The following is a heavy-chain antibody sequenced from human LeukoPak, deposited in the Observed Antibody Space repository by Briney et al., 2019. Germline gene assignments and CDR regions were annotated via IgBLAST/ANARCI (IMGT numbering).Heavy chain of an antibody. V-gene: IGHV3-23*01. D-gene: IGHD3-16*01. CDR2: ISGGGVTT. CDR3: ARNQQLGGHSYYYYGMDV. Sequence: GGSLRLSCVGSGFTSIAYALTWARQAPGKGLEWVSGISGGGVTTYYADSMKGRFTISRGNSKNTLYLQMNSLRADDTAIYYCARNQQLGGHSYYYYGMDVWGQGTTVTVSS. CDR1: GFTSIAYA. J-gene: IGHJ6*02.